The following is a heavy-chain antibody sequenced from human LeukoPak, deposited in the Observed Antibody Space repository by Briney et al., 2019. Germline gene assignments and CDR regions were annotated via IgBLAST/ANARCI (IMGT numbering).Heavy chain of an antibody. CDR1: GFTFSGYS. CDR2: ISSSGSTI. Sequence: GGSLRLSCAASGFTFSGYSMNWVRQAPGKGLEWVSYISSSGSTIYYADSVKGRFTISRANAKNSLYLQMNSLGAEDTAVYYCAELGITMIGGVWGKGTTVTISS. D-gene: IGHD3-10*02. CDR3: AELGITMIGGV. V-gene: IGHV3-48*04. J-gene: IGHJ6*04.